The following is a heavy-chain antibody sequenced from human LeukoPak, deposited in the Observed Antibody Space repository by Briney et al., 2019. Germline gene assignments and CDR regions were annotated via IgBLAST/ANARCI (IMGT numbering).Heavy chain of an antibody. CDR1: GGSFSGYY. J-gene: IGHJ4*02. V-gene: IGHV4-34*01. CDR2: INHSGST. CDR3: ARVPVDYYDSSGYIY. D-gene: IGHD3-22*01. Sequence: PSETLSLTCAVYGGSFSGYYWSWIRQPPGKGLEWIGEINHSGSTNYNPSLKSRVTISVDTSKNQFSLKLSSVTAADTAVYYCARVPVDYYDSSGYIYWGQGTLVTVSS.